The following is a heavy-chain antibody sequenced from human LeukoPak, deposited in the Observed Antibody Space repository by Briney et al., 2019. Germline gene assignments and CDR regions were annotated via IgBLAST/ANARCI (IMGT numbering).Heavy chain of an antibody. Sequence: SETLSLTCTVSGGSISSYYWSWIRQPPGKGLEWIGYIYYSGSTNYNPSLKSRVTISVDTSKNQFSLELSSVTAADTAVYYCARGARGYSYGWGQGTLVTVSS. V-gene: IGHV4-59*01. CDR3: ARGARGYSYG. D-gene: IGHD5-18*01. CDR2: IYYSGST. J-gene: IGHJ4*02. CDR1: GGSISSYY.